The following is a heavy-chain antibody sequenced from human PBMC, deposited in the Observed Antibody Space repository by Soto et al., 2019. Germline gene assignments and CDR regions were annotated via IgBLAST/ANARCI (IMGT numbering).Heavy chain of an antibody. J-gene: IGHJ6*03. Sequence: SETLSLTCAVSSGSISSSNWWSWVRQPPGKGLEWIGEIYHSGSTNYNPSLKSRVTISVDKSKNQSSLKLSSVTAADTAVYYCARRPYGDYAADYYYYMDVWGKGTTVTVSS. V-gene: IGHV4-4*02. CDR3: ARRPYGDYAADYYYYMDV. CDR2: IYHSGST. D-gene: IGHD4-17*01. CDR1: SGSISSSNW.